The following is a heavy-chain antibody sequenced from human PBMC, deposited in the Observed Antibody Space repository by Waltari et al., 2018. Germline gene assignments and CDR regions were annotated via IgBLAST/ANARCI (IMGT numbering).Heavy chain of an antibody. Sequence: QVQLVESGGGVVQPGGSLSLACAESGFTFSSYGMHWVRQPSGKVLDRVAFIRYDGSNKYYADSVKGRFTISRDNSKNTLYLQMNSLRAEDTAVYYCAKELVSSDFWSGYYPPDYYYMDVWGKGTTVTISS. CDR3: AKELVSSDFWSGYYPPDYYYMDV. V-gene: IGHV3-30*02. D-gene: IGHD3-3*01. CDR2: IRYDGSNK. J-gene: IGHJ6*03. CDR1: GFTFSSYG.